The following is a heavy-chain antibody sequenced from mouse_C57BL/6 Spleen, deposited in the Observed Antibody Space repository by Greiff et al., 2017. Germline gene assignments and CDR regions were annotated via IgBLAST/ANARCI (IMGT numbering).Heavy chain of an antibody. Sequence: QVQLQQSGAELARPGASVKLSCKASGYTFTSYGISWVTQRTGQGLEWIGEIYPRSGNTYYNEKFKGKATLTADKSSSTAFMELRSLTSEDSAVYFCASLTGTGPGYFEVWGTGTTVTVSS. J-gene: IGHJ1*03. CDR3: ASLTGTGPGYFEV. CDR2: IYPRSGNT. D-gene: IGHD4-1*01. CDR1: GYTFTSYG. V-gene: IGHV1-81*01.